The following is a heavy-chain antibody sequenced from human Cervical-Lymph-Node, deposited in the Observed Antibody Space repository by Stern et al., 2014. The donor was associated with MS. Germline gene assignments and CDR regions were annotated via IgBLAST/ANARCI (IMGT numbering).Heavy chain of an antibody. J-gene: IGHJ6*02. Sequence: VQLVESGAEVKQVGSSVKVSCKASGDTLSTHTINWVRQAPGQVLEWMGGINPGFEAPNCAQKFQGRVRITSDEITNTAHMELSSLRSEDTAIYYCATGAHGMDVWGQGTAVTVSS. CDR3: ATGAHGMDV. CDR2: INPGFEAP. D-gene: IGHD3-10*01. CDR1: GDTLSTHT. V-gene: IGHV1-69*01.